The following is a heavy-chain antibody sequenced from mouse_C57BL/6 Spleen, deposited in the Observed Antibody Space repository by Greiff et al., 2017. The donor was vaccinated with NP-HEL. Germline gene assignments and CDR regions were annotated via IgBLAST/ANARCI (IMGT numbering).Heavy chain of an antibody. D-gene: IGHD3-2*02. CDR1: GYTFTSYW. CDR2: IDPSDSYT. V-gene: IGHV1-59*01. CDR3: ASTSQATGFAY. J-gene: IGHJ3*01. Sequence: QVQLQQPGAELVRPGTSVKLSCKASGYTFTSYWMHWVKQRPGQGLEWIGVIDPSDSYTNYNQKFKGKATLTVDTSSSTAYMQLSSLTSEDSAVYYCASTSQATGFAYWGQGTLVTVSA.